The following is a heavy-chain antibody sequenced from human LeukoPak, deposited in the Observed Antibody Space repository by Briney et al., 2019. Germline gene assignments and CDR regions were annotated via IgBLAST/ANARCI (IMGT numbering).Heavy chain of an antibody. Sequence: GGTLRLSCAASGFAFSSFGMSWVRQAPGKGLEWVSAINYHGGNTYYADSVKGRFTISRDNSNNTLHLQINSLRAEDTALYFCARRYSTRNFFDSWGQGTLVTVSS. V-gene: IGHV3-23*01. CDR3: ARRYSTRNFFDS. D-gene: IGHD1-1*01. CDR2: INYHGGNT. CDR1: GFAFSSFG. J-gene: IGHJ4*02.